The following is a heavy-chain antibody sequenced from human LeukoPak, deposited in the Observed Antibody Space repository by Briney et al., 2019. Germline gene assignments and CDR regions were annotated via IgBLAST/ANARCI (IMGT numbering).Heavy chain of an antibody. J-gene: IGHJ4*02. D-gene: IGHD1-26*01. Sequence: SETLSLTCTVSGGXISNYLCSWIRQPPGKGLKWIGYIYYSGSTNYNPSLKSRVTILVDTSKNQFSLKVSSVTAADTAVYYCARGQYSGSCFDNWGQGSLVTVSS. CDR2: IYYSGST. V-gene: IGHV4-59*01. CDR3: ARGQYSGSCFDN. CDR1: GGXISNYL.